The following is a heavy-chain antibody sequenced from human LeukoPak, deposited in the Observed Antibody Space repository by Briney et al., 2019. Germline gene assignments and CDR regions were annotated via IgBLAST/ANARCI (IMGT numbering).Heavy chain of an antibody. CDR3: AKDGRYYYDSSGYGQYYFDY. Sequence: ASVKVSCKASGGTFSSYAMSWVRQAPGKGLEWVSAISGSGGSTYYVDSVKGRFTISRDNSKNTLYLQMNSLRAEDTAVYYCAKDGRYYYDSSGYGQYYFDYWGQGTLVTVSS. CDR1: GGTFSSYA. D-gene: IGHD3-22*01. J-gene: IGHJ4*02. V-gene: IGHV3-23*01. CDR2: ISGSGGST.